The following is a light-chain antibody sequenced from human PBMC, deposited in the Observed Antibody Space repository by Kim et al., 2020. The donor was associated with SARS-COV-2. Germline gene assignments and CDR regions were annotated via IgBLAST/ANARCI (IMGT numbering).Light chain of an antibody. Sequence: SSELTQDPAVSVALGQTVRITCQGDSLRTYYASWYQQKPGQAPILVIHGENNRPSGIPDRFSGSSSGNTASLTVTGAQAVDEADYYCISRDNSADHVVFGGGTQLTVL. CDR1: SLRTYY. V-gene: IGLV3-19*01. CDR2: GEN. J-gene: IGLJ2*01. CDR3: ISRDNSADHVV.